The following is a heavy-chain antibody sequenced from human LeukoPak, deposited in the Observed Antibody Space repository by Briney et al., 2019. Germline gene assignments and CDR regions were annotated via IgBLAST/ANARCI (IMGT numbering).Heavy chain of an antibody. D-gene: IGHD5-18*01. V-gene: IGHV3-33*06. CDR1: GFTFSSYG. CDR2: IWYDGSNK. J-gene: IGHJ4*02. Sequence: GGSLRLYCAASGFTFSSYGMHWVRQAPGKGLEWVAVIWYDGSNKYYADSVKGRFTISRDNSKNTLYLQMNSLRAEDTAVYYCAKGKEDTAMVNDFDYWGQGTLVTVSS. CDR3: AKGKEDTAMVNDFDY.